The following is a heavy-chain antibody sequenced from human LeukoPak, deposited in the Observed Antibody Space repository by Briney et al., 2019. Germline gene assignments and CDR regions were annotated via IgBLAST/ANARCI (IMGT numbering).Heavy chain of an antibody. CDR3: ARRVHYYDSSGHGTYYYYMDV. Sequence: GGSLRLXCAASGFTFSSYWMSWVRQAPGKGLEWVANIKQDGSEKYYVDSVKGRFTISRDNAKNSLYLQMNSLRAEDTAVYYCARRVHYYDSSGHGTYYYYMDVWGKGTTVTVSS. V-gene: IGHV3-7*01. CDR1: GFTFSSYW. D-gene: IGHD3-22*01. CDR2: IKQDGSEK. J-gene: IGHJ6*03.